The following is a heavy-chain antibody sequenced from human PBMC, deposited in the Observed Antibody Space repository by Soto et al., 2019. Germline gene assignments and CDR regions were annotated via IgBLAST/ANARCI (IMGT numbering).Heavy chain of an antibody. Sequence: QVQLVQSGAEVKKPGASVKVSCKASGYTFTSYDINWVRQATGQGLEWMGWMNPNSGNTGYAQKFQGRVIMTRNTSISTAYMELSSLRSEDTAVYYCASLPWANYYYYGMDVWGQGTTVTVSS. CDR1: GYTFTSYD. CDR2: MNPNSGNT. V-gene: IGHV1-8*01. CDR3: ASLPWANYYYYGMDV. J-gene: IGHJ6*02. D-gene: IGHD7-27*01.